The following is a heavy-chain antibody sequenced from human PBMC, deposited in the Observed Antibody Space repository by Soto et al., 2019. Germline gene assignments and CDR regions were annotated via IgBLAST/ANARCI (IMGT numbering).Heavy chain of an antibody. CDR1: GFSFSNYN. V-gene: IGHV3-48*02. CDR2: ITDSSDTV. CDR3: AKDFGHGYYLDY. D-gene: IGHD3-3*01. J-gene: IGHJ4*02. Sequence: GGSLRLSCVAYGFSFSNYNMNWVRQAPWKGLEWVSYITDSSDTVHYADSVRGRFTISRDNAESSLYLQMNSLRDEYTAVYFCAKDFGHGYYLDYWGRGALVTVSS.